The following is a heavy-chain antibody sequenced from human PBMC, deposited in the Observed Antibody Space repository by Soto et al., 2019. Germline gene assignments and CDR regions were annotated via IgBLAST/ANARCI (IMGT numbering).Heavy chain of an antibody. J-gene: IGHJ6*02. CDR3: ARDISAGTTFYYYYYGMDV. Sequence: GGSLRLSCAASGFTFSSYSMNWVRQAPGKGLEWVSSISSSSSYIYYADSVKGRFTISRDNAKSSLYLQMNSLRAEDTAVYYCARDISAGTTFYYYYYGMDVWGQGTTVTVSS. D-gene: IGHD1-7*01. V-gene: IGHV3-21*01. CDR1: GFTFSSYS. CDR2: ISSSSSYI.